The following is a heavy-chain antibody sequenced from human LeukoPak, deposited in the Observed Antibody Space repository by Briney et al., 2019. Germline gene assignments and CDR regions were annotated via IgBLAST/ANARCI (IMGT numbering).Heavy chain of an antibody. D-gene: IGHD1-26*01. CDR3: SRESGPFSPFGF. J-gene: IGHJ4*02. CDR1: GGSISGTNW. CDR2: ISLRGLT. Sequence: PSGTLSLTCGVSGGSISGTNWWSWVRQPPGQGLEWIGEISLRGLTNYNPSLRSRLTMSLDESKNQVSLHLTPVTAADTAVYYCSRESGPFSPFGFWGQGTLVSVHS. V-gene: IGHV4-4*02.